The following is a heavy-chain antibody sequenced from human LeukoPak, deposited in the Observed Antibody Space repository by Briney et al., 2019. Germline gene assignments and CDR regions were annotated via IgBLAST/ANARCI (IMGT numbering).Heavy chain of an antibody. CDR1: GYTFTSYD. CDR3: VKDRLTEAYGMEV. V-gene: IGHV1-8*01. Sequence: ASVNVSCKASGYTFTSYDIDWVRQAAGQGLEGMGWMNPNSGNTGYAQKFQGRVTMTRNTSISTAYMELSSLRSEDAAVYYCVKDRLTEAYGMEVWGQGTTVTVSS. J-gene: IGHJ6*02. CDR2: MNPNSGNT. D-gene: IGHD2-21*02.